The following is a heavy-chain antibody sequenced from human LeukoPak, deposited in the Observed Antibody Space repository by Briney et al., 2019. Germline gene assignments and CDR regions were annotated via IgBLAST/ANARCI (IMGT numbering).Heavy chain of an antibody. Sequence: ASVKVSCKASGYTFTSYGISWVRQAPGQGLEWMGWISAYNGNTNYAQKLQGRVTMTTDTSTSTAYMEPRSLRSDDTAVYYCARGSLAQWLVPGPNYFDYWGQGTLVTVSS. CDR1: GYTFTSYG. J-gene: IGHJ4*02. V-gene: IGHV1-18*01. D-gene: IGHD6-19*01. CDR2: ISAYNGNT. CDR3: ARGSLAQWLVPGPNYFDY.